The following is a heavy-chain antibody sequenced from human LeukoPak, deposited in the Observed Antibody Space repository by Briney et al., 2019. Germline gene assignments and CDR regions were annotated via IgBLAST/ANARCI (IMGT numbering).Heavy chain of an antibody. V-gene: IGHV3-7*01. D-gene: IGHD6-13*01. CDR2: IKQDGSEK. CDR3: ASGSSWLNWYFDL. CDR1: GFTFSSYW. Sequence: GGSLRLSCAASGFTFSSYWMSWVRQAPGKGLEWVANIKQDGSEKYYVDSVKGRFTISRDNAKNSLYLQMNSLRAEDTAVYYCASGSSWLNWYFDLWGRGTLVTVSS. J-gene: IGHJ2*01.